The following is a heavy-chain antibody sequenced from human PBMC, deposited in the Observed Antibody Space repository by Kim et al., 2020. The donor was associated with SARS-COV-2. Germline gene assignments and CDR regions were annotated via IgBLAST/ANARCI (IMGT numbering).Heavy chain of an antibody. D-gene: IGHD3-10*01. CDR2: ISGSGGST. J-gene: IGHJ4*02. CDR1: GFTFSSYA. Sequence: GGSLRLSCAASGFTFSSYAMSWVRQAPGKGLEWVSAISGSGGSTYYADSVKGRFTISRDNSKNTLYLQMNSLRAEDTAVYYCAKDMQSYGSGSYYLKNYFDYWGQGTLVTVSS. CDR3: AKDMQSYGSGSYYLKNYFDY. V-gene: IGHV3-23*01.